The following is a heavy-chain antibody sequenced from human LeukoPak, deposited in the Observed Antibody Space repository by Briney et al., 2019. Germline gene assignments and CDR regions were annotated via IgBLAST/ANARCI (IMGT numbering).Heavy chain of an antibody. CDR1: GFTFSTYW. CDR3: ARAPSEIGGYYPEYFRH. CDR2: IKSDGST. D-gene: IGHD3-3*01. J-gene: IGHJ1*01. V-gene: IGHV3-74*01. Sequence: GGSLRLSCAASGFTFSTYWMHWVRQAPGKGLVWVSRIKSDGSTNYADSVKGRFTISRDNAKNTLSLQMNSLRPEDTGVYYCARAPSEIGGYYPEYFRHWGQGTRVTVSA.